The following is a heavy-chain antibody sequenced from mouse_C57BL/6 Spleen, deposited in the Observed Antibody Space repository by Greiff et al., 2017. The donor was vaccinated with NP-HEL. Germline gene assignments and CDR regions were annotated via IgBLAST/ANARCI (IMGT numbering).Heavy chain of an antibody. D-gene: IGHD1-1*01. CDR3: ARRIGYYGSSSFAY. V-gene: IGHV1-85*01. CDR1: GYTFTSYD. J-gene: IGHJ3*01. Sequence: VQLQESGPELVKPGASVKLSCKASGYTFTSYDINWVKQRPGQGLEWIGWIYPRDGSTKYNEKFKGKATLTVDTSSSTAYMELHSLTSEDSAVYFCARRIGYYGSSSFAYWGQGTLVTVSA. CDR2: IYPRDGST.